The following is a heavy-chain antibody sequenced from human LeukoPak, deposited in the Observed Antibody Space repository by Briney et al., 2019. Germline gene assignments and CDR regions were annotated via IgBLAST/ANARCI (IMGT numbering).Heavy chain of an antibody. CDR1: GGSISSGSYS. J-gene: IGHJ5*02. CDR2: FFYTGST. Sequence: SETLSLTCAVSGGSISSGSYSWSWIRQPPGKGLEWIGYFFYTGSTYYNPSLKSRVTISVDTSKNQFSLKLSSVTAADTAVYYCARARVCRFRFLEWSPLFDPWGQGTLVTVSS. D-gene: IGHD3-3*01. CDR3: ARARVCRFRFLEWSPLFDP. V-gene: IGHV4-30-4*07.